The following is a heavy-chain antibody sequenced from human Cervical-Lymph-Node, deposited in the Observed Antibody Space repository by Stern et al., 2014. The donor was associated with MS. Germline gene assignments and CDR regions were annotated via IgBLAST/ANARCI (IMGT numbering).Heavy chain of an antibody. J-gene: IGHJ4*02. CDR3: ARDPSRFGDNGYLDY. D-gene: IGHD3-10*01. CDR2: ISYDGSAK. Sequence: VQLVESGGGVVQPGKSLRLSCAASGFTFSSYAMHWVRQAPGQGLEWVGVISYDGSAKYNADSVKVRFTISRDNSKNTLYLQMSSLRGDDTAVYYCARDPSRFGDNGYLDYWGQGTLVTVSS. V-gene: IGHV3-30*07. CDR1: GFTFSSYA.